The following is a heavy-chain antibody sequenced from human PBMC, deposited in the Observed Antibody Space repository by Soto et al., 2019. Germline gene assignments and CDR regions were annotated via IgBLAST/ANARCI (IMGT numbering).Heavy chain of an antibody. CDR2: INWTSGNI. CDR3: AKGGSSSGRYSDY. V-gene: IGHV3-9*01. CDR1: GFTFNDYA. J-gene: IGHJ4*02. Sequence: DVQLVESGGGLVQPGGSLTLSCAASGFTFNDYAMHWVRHAPGKGLDWVTGINWTSGNIGYADSLKGRLTISRDSAKNSVYRRMKGLRAEDSALYYCAKGGSSSGRYSDYWDQGTLVTVSS. D-gene: IGHD3-10*01.